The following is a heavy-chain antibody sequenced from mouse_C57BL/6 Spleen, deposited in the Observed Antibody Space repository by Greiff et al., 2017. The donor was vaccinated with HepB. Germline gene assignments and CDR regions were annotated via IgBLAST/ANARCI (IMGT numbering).Heavy chain of an antibody. J-gene: IGHJ3*01. CDR3: ARHYYGSSYAFAY. Sequence: VQLQQSGAELARPGASVKLSCKASGYTFTSYGISWVKQRTGQGLEWIGEIYPRSGNTYYNEKFKGKATLTADKSSSTAYMELRSLTSEDSAVYICARHYYGSSYAFAYWGQGTLVTVSA. D-gene: IGHD1-1*01. CDR2: IYPRSGNT. V-gene: IGHV1-81*01. CDR1: GYTFTSYG.